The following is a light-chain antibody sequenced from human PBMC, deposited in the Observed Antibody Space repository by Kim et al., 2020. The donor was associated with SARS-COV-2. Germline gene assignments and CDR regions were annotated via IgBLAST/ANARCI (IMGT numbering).Light chain of an antibody. J-gene: IGLJ1*01. CDR2: EGN. V-gene: IGLV2-23*01. CDR3: CSYAGSPYV. Sequence: QSALTHPASVSGSPGQSITISCTGTSIGGYNRVSWYQQHPGKAPKLIIYEGNKGPSGVSNRFSGSNSGNTASLTISGLQADDEAGFYCCSYAGSPYVFGTAANVTVL. CDR1: SIGGYNR.